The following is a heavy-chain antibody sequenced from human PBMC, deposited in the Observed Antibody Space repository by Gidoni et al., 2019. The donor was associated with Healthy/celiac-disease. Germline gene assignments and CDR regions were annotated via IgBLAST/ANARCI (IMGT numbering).Heavy chain of an antibody. CDR2: IYTSGST. Sequence: QVQLQESGPGLVKPSQTLSLTCTVSGGSISSGSYYWSWIRQPAGKGLEWIGRIYTSGSTNYNPSLKSRVTISVDTSKNQFSLKLSSVTAADTAVYYCATGTYYYDSSGYYPQTAYFDYWGQGTLVTVSS. D-gene: IGHD3-22*01. CDR1: GGSISSGSYY. J-gene: IGHJ4*02. CDR3: ATGTYYYDSSGYYPQTAYFDY. V-gene: IGHV4-61*02.